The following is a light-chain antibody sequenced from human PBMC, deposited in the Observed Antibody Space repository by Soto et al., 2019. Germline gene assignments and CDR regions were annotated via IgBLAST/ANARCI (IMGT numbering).Light chain of an antibody. CDR1: SGSIASNY. V-gene: IGLV6-57*04. CDR3: FSYTSANTRI. Sequence: NFMLTQPHSVSESPGKTVTISCTRSSGSIASNYVQWYQQRPGSAPTPVIYEDNERPSGVPDRFSGSIDSSSNSASLTISGLQPEDEADYYCFSYTSANTRIFGGGTKLTVL. CDR2: EDN. J-gene: IGLJ2*01.